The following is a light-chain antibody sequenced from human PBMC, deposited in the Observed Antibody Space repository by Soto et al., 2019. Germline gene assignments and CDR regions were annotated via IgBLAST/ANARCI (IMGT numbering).Light chain of an antibody. V-gene: IGLV1-44*01. CDR2: LNN. J-gene: IGLJ1*01. CDR3: ATWDDGLDGHV. CDR1: SSNIGSKT. Sequence: QPVLTQPPSASGTPGQRVTISCSGSSSNIGSKTVNWYQQLPGTAPKLLIYLNNQRPSGVPDRFSGSKSGTSASLAISGLQSDDEADYYCATWDDGLDGHVFGPGTKLTVL.